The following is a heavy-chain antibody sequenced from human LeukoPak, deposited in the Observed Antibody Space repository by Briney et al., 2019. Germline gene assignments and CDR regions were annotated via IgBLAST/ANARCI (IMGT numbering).Heavy chain of an antibody. J-gene: IGHJ4*02. CDR2: MSSDGTSK. CDR3: ARDEGSFVGPRDH. D-gene: IGHD3-9*01. V-gene: IGHV3-30-3*01. CDR1: GFTFSSYE. Sequence: PGGSLRLSCAASGFTFSSYEMNWVRQAPGKGLEWVAGMSSDGTSKHYADSVKGRFTISRDNSKSTMYLQMNGLRPEDTAVYFCARDEGSFVGPRDHWGQGTLVTVSS.